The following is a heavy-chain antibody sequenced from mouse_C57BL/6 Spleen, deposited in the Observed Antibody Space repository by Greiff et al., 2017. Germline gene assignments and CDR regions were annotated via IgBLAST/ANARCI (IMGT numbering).Heavy chain of an antibody. Sequence: QVQLKQPGAELVKPGASVKMSCKASGYTFTSYWITWVKQRPGQGLEWIGDIYPGSGSTNYNEKFKSKATLTVDTSSSTASMQLSSLTSEDSAVYYCARFPRQLVDYWGQGTTLTVSS. V-gene: IGHV1-55*01. CDR2: IYPGSGST. CDR3: ARFPRQLVDY. D-gene: IGHD3-2*01. J-gene: IGHJ2*01. CDR1: GYTFTSYW.